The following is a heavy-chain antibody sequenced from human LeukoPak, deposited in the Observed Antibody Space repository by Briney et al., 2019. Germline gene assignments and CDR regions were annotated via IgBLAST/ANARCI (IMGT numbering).Heavy chain of an antibody. Sequence: PSETLSLTCTVSGGSISSYYWSWIRQPPGKGLEWIGYIYYSGSTNYNPSLKSRVTISVDTSKNQFSLKLSSVTAADTAVYYCAREMYYYGSGSYPNNYDGFDIWGQGTMVTVSS. CDR2: IYYSGST. CDR1: GGSISSYY. V-gene: IGHV4-59*12. CDR3: AREMYYYGSGSYPNNYDGFDI. D-gene: IGHD3-10*01. J-gene: IGHJ3*02.